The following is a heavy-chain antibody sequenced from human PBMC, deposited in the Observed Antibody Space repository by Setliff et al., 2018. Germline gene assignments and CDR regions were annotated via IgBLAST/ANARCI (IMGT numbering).Heavy chain of an antibody. CDR1: GFTFDDYA. CDR3: ARDAEVVKRWGDAFDI. D-gene: IGHD3-22*01. V-gene: IGHV3-9*01. CDR2: ISWNSGSI. J-gene: IGHJ3*02. Sequence: SGGSLRLSCAASGFTFDDYAMHWVRQAPGKGLEWVSGISWNSGSIGYADSVKGRFTISRDNAKNSLYLQMNSLRAEDTAVYYCARDAEVVKRWGDAFDIWGQGTMVTVSS.